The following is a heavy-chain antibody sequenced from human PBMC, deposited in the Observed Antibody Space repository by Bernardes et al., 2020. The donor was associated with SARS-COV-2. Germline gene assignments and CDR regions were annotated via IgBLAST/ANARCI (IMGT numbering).Heavy chain of an antibody. CDR2: INPDSGGT. D-gene: IGHD6-13*01. J-gene: IGHJ4*01. V-gene: IGHV1-2*02. CDR1: GYTFTDFY. Sequence: ASVKVSCTTSGYTFTDFYLHWVRQAPGQGLQWLGWINPDSGGTKIPQQFQGRVTLTRDTSITTVYMELTGLTPDDSAVYYCARDPGVYGLLQIDDWGHGSLVTVSS. CDR3: ARDPGVYGLLQIDD.